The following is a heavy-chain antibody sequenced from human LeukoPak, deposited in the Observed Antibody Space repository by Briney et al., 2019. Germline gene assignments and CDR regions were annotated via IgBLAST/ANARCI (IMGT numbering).Heavy chain of an antibody. D-gene: IGHD2-15*01. V-gene: IGHV1-69*13. J-gene: IGHJ4*02. CDR1: GGTFSSYA. Sequence: SVKVSCKASGGTFSSYAISWVRQAPGQGLEWMGGIIPIFGTANYAQKFQGRVTITADESTSTAYMELSSLRSEDTAVYYCARVASRRYCSGGSCSQFDYWGQGTLVTVSS. CDR2: IIPIFGTA. CDR3: ARVASRRYCSGGSCSQFDY.